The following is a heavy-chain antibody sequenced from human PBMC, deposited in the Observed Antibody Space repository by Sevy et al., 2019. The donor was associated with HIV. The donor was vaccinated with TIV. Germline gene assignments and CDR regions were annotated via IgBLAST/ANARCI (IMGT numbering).Heavy chain of an antibody. D-gene: IGHD3-16*01. Sequence: SETLSLTCAVSGGSIRNSNWWSWVRQAPGKGLEWIGEIYHSGTTNYNPSLKSRVTISLDKSKNQVSLKLSSVTAADTAVYYCAGLTGGVDSGFQYWGQGTLVTVSS. CDR2: IYHSGTT. CDR1: GGSIRNSNW. CDR3: AGLTGGVDSGFQY. J-gene: IGHJ1*01. V-gene: IGHV4-4*02.